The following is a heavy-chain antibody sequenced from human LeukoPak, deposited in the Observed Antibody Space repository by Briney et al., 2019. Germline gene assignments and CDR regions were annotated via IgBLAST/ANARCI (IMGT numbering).Heavy chain of an antibody. CDR2: ISAYNGNT. D-gene: IGHD4-17*01. J-gene: IGHJ4*02. V-gene: IGHV1-18*01. CDR3: ARSNGDYFPLDY. Sequence: ASVKVSCKTSGYTFTSYGISWVRQAPGQGLEWMGWISAYNGNTNYAQKFQGRVTITADESTSTAYMELSSLRSEDTAVYYCARSNGDYFPLDYWGQGTLVTVSS. CDR1: GYTFTSYG.